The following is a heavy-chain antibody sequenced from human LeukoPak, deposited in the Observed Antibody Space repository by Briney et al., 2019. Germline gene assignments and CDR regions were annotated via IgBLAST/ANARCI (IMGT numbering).Heavy chain of an antibody. CDR2: ISTGGITI. Sequence: GGSLRLSCAASGISFTSYEMNWVRQAPGKGLEWVSYISTGGITIYYADSVKGRFTISRDNAKNSLYLQMNSLRAEDTAVYYCARRGYYYYGFDVWGQGTTVTVSS. D-gene: IGHD3-10*01. V-gene: IGHV3-48*03. CDR3: ARRGYYYYGFDV. J-gene: IGHJ6*02. CDR1: GISFTSYE.